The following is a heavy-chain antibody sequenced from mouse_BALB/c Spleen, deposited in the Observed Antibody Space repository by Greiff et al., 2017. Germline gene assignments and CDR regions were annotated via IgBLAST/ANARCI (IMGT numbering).Heavy chain of an antibody. J-gene: IGHJ4*01. D-gene: IGHD3-1*01. CDR3: ARAARATLAMDY. Sequence: VQLKQSGAELVRPGALVKLSCKASGFNIKDYYMHWVKQRPEQGLEWIGWIDPENGNTIYDPKFQGKASITADTSSNTAYLQLSSLTSEDTAVYYCARAARATLAMDYWGQGTSVTVSS. CDR2: IDPENGNT. V-gene: IGHV14-1*02. CDR1: GFNIKDYY.